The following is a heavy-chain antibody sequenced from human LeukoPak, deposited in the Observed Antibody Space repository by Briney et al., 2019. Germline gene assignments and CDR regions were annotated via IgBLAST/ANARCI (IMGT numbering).Heavy chain of an antibody. D-gene: IGHD1-26*01. CDR2: IYYSGST. J-gene: IGHJ3*02. Sequence: SETLSLTCTVSGVSISSGDYYWSWIRQPPGKGLEWIGYIYYSGSTYYNPSLKSRVTISVDTSKNQFSLKLSSVTAADTAEYYCARDRWELGNIWGQGTMVTVSS. V-gene: IGHV4-30-4*08. CDR3: ARDRWELGNI. CDR1: GVSISSGDYY.